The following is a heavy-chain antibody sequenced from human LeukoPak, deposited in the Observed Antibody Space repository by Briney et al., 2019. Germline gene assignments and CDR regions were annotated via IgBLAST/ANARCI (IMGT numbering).Heavy chain of an antibody. J-gene: IGHJ4*02. D-gene: IGHD2-2*01. CDR1: GGTFSSYA. CDR2: IIPIFGTA. CDR3: ASQGPSRYCSSTSCYLPPPY. Sequence: GSSVKVSCKASGGTFSSYAISWVRQAPGQGLEWMGGIIPIFGTANYAQKFQGRVTITTDESTSTAYMELSSLRSEDTAVYYCASQGPSRYCSSTSCYLPPPYWGQGTLVTVSS. V-gene: IGHV1-69*05.